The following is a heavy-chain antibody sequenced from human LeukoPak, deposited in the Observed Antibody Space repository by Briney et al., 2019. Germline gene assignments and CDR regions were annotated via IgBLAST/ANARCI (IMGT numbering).Heavy chain of an antibody. CDR1: GFTFSNAW. J-gene: IGHJ4*02. Sequence: GSLRLSCAASGFTFSNAWMNWVRQAPGKGLEWVGRIKSKVDGETTDYAAPVKGRFTISRDDSKSMVYLQMTSLTAEDTALYYCYDFASWGQGTLVTVSS. D-gene: IGHD3-3*01. CDR2: IKSKVDGETT. V-gene: IGHV3-15*05. CDR3: YDFAS.